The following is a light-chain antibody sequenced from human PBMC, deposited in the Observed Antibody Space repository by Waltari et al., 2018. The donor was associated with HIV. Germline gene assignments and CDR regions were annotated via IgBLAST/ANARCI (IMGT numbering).Light chain of an antibody. CDR1: TRDVGGYNR. V-gene: IGLV2-14*01. CDR2: DVT. CDR3: SSYRSSYTLDIV. J-gene: IGLJ2*01. Sequence: QFSLTQPAPVSGSLRQSNTISCTGNTRDVGGYNRVPWYHHHPDKAPKLIIYDVTNRPSGVSNRCSGSKSGNTASLTISGLRAEDEAYYYCSSYRSSYTLDIVFGGGTKLTVL.